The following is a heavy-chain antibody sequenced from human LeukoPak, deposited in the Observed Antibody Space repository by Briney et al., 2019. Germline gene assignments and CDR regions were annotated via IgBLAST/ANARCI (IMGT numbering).Heavy chain of an antibody. V-gene: IGHV4-61*02. CDR2: IYTSGST. Sequence: SETLSLTCTVSGGSISSGSYYWSWIRQPAGKGLEWIGRIYTSGSTNYNPSLKSRVTISVDKSKNQFSLKLSSVTAADTAVYYCARDVGARLPGYWGQGTLVIVSS. D-gene: IGHD6-6*01. J-gene: IGHJ4*02. CDR3: ARDVGARLPGY. CDR1: GGSISSGSYY.